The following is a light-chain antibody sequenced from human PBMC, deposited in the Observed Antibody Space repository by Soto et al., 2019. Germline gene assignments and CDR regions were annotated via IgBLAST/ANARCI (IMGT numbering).Light chain of an antibody. CDR3: QKYNSALPLT. V-gene: IGKV1-27*01. J-gene: IGKJ4*01. CDR1: QGISNY. CDR2: AAS. Sequence: DIQMTQSPSSLSASVGDRVTITCRASQGISNYLAWYQQKPGKVPKLLIYAASTLQSGVPSRFSGSGSGTDFTLTISSLQPEDVATDYCQKYNSALPLTFGGGTKVEIK.